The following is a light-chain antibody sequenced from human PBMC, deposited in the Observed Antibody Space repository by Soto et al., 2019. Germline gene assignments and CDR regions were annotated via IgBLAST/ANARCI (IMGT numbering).Light chain of an antibody. V-gene: IGKV3-15*01. CDR2: GAS. Sequence: EIVLTQSPATLSASPGEKATLSCRASQSISSNLAWYQQKPGQPPSLLIYGASTRATGIPARFSGSGSGTEFTLTISSLMSDDFAVYYCQQRQYWPPITFGQGTRLEI. CDR3: QQRQYWPPIT. J-gene: IGKJ5*01. CDR1: QSISSN.